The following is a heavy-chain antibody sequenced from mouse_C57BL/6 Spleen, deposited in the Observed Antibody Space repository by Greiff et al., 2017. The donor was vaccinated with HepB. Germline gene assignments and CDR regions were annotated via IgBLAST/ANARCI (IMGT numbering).Heavy chain of an antibody. D-gene: IGHD1-1*01. CDR2: IDPSDSYT. CDR3: AKREGYYYGSSYYFDY. V-gene: IGHV1-50*01. Sequence: QVQLQQPGAELVKPGASVKLSCKASGYTFTSYWMQWVKQRPGQGLEWIGEIDPSDSYTNYNQKFKGKATLTVDTSSSTAYMQLSSLTSEDSAVYYCAKREGYYYGSSYYFDYWGQGTTLTVSS. J-gene: IGHJ2*01. CDR1: GYTFTSYW.